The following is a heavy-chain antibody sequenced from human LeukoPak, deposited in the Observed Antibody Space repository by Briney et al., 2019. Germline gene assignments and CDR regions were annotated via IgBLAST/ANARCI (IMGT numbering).Heavy chain of an antibody. V-gene: IGHV3-48*04. CDR1: GLTFSDYA. J-gene: IGHJ3*02. D-gene: IGHD1-26*01. CDR3: ARVGKRSYAI. Sequence: GSLRLSCAASGLTFSDYAMNWVRQAPGKGLEWVSYISSSSSTIYYADSVKGRFTISRDNAKNSLYLQMNSLRAEDTAVYYCARVGKRSYAIWGQGTMVTVSS. CDR2: ISSSSSTI.